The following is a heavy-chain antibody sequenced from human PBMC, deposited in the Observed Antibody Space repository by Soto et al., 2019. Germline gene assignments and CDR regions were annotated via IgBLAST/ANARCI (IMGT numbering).Heavy chain of an antibody. CDR2: ISSSSNFI. CDR3: ARDRDYYYYYMDV. Sequence: EVQLVESGGGLVKPGGSLRLSCAASGFTFSSYSMNGVRQAPGKGLEWVSSISSSSNFISYGDSVKGRFTISRDNAKNSLYLQMSSLRAEDTAVYYCARDRDYYYYYMDVWGKGTTVTVSS. J-gene: IGHJ6*03. D-gene: IGHD3-10*01. V-gene: IGHV3-21*01. CDR1: GFTFSSYS.